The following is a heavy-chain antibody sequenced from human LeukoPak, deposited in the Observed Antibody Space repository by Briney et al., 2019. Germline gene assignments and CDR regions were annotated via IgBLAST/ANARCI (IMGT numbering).Heavy chain of an antibody. CDR2: IYYSGST. Sequence: PSETLSLTCTVSGGSISSYYWSWIRQPPGKGLEWIGYIYYSGSTDYNPSLKSRVTISVETSKNQFSLKLSSVTAADTAVYYCARADNWNAEYYYMDVWGKGTTVTVSS. CDR3: ARADNWNAEYYYMDV. CDR1: GGSISSYY. V-gene: IGHV4-59*01. D-gene: IGHD1-20*01. J-gene: IGHJ6*03.